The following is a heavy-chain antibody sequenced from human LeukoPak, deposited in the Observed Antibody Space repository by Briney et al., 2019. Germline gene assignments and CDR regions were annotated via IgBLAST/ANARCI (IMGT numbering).Heavy chain of an antibody. CDR3: ARVLYSNYVSLIDY. Sequence: SGPTLVNPTQTLTLTCTFSGFSLSTSGMCVSWIRQPPGKALEWLARIDWDDDKYYSTSLKTRLTISKDTSKNQVVLTMTNMDPVDTATYYCARVLYSNYVSLIDYWGQGTLVTVSS. D-gene: IGHD4-11*01. V-gene: IGHV2-70*11. J-gene: IGHJ4*02. CDR1: GFSLSTSGMC. CDR2: IDWDDDK.